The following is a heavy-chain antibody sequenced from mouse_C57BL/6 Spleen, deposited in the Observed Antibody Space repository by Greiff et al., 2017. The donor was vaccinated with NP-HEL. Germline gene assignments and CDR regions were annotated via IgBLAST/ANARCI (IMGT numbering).Heavy chain of an antibody. J-gene: IGHJ4*01. CDR2: IWWDDDK. CDR3: ARHYYGSSYDYYAMDY. Sequence: QVTLKVSGPGILQPSQTLSLTCSFSGFSLSTFGMGVGWIRQPSGKGLEWLAHIWWDDDKYYNPALKSRLTISKDTSKHQVFLKIANVDTADTATYYCARHYYGSSYDYYAMDYWGQGTSVTVSS. CDR1: GFSLSTFGMG. D-gene: IGHD1-1*01. V-gene: IGHV8-8*01.